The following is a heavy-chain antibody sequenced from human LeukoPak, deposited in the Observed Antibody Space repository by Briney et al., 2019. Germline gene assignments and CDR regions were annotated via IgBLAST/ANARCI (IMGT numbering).Heavy chain of an antibody. J-gene: IGHJ4*02. CDR1: GFTFSSYS. Sequence: GGSLRLSCAASGFTFSSYSMNWVRRAPGKGLEWVSSISSSSSYIYYADSVKGRFTISRDNAKNSLYLQMNSLRAEDTAVYYCARAPPRYYCDFWGQGTLVTVPS. CDR2: ISSSSSYI. V-gene: IGHV3-21*01. D-gene: IGHD1-14*01. CDR3: ARAPPRYYCDF.